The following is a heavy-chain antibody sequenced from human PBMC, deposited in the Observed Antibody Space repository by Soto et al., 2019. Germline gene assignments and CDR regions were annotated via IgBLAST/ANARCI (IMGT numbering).Heavy chain of an antibody. CDR3: AKDPVDYWSGGNAFDI. CDR2: ISGSGGST. V-gene: IGHV3-23*01. J-gene: IGHJ3*02. D-gene: IGHD3-3*01. CDR1: GFTFSSYA. Sequence: GGSLRLSCAASGFTFSSYAMSWVRQAPGKGLEWVSAISGSGGSTYYADSVKGRFTIPRDNSKNTLYLQMNSLRAEDTAVYYCAKDPVDYWSGGNAFDIWGQGTMVTVSS.